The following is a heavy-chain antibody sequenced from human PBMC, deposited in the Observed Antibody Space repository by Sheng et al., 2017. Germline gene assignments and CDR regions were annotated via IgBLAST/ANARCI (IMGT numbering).Heavy chain of an antibody. CDR2: ISYDGSNE. V-gene: IGHV3-30*04. CDR3: ARASHDRGY. Sequence: ESGGGVVQPGRSLRLSCAVSGFAFSSYAMHWVRQAPGKGLEWVAAISYDGSNEYYADSVKGRFTISRDNSKNTLYMQMSSLRVEDTAVYYCARASHDRGYWGQGTLVTVSS. CDR1: GFAFSSYA. J-gene: IGHJ4*02.